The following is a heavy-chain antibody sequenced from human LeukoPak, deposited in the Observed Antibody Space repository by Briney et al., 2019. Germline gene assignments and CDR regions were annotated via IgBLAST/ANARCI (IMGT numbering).Heavy chain of an antibody. CDR2: INPNSGGT. CDR1: GYTFTGYY. CDR3: ARDRVGATSRLFNGNWFDP. V-gene: IGHV1-2*02. J-gene: IGHJ5*02. Sequence: EASVKLSCTASGYTFTGYYMHWVRQAPGQGLEWMGWINPNSGGTNYAQTFQGRFTITRDTSNSTPYMQMSSLRSDDTAVYYCARDRVGATSRLFNGNWFDPWGEGTLVTVS. D-gene: IGHD1-26*01.